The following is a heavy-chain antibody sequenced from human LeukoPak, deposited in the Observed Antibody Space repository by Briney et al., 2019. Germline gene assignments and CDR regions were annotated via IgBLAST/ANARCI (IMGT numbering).Heavy chain of an antibody. Sequence: SETLSLTCTVSGGSISSYYWSWIRQPPGKGLEWIGYIYYSGSTNYNPSLKSRVTISVDTSKNQFSLKLSSVTAAGTAVYYCAGGRRDSGSYGSFVYYYYYYMDVWGKGTTVTVSS. CDR1: GGSISSYY. V-gene: IGHV4-59*01. J-gene: IGHJ6*03. CDR3: AGGRRDSGSYGSFVYYYYYYMDV. CDR2: IYYSGST. D-gene: IGHD3-10*01.